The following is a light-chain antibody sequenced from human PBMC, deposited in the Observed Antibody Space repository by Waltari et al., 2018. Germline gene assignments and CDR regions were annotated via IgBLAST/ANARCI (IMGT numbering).Light chain of an antibody. CDR1: SRDIGGYNC. CDR2: DVT. CDR3: SSYTSRKTRV. Sequence: QSALPQPPSASGSPGQSVTISCTGTSRDIGGYNCVSWYQHHPGKAPKLMIYDVTKWPSGVPDRFSGSKSGNTAYLTVSGLQAEDEADYYCSSYTSRKTRVFGSGTRVTVL. J-gene: IGLJ1*01. V-gene: IGLV2-8*01.